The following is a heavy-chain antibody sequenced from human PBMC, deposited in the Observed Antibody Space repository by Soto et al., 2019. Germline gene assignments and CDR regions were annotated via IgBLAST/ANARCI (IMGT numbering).Heavy chain of an antibody. CDR3: ARGSGYYYDSSGYYPNY. V-gene: IGHV5-51*01. D-gene: IGHD3-22*01. CDR2: IYPGDSDT. CDR1: GYSFTSYW. Sequence: PGEALKISCKGSGYSFTSYWIGGVRQMPGKGLEWMGIIYPGDSDTRYSPSFQGQVTISADKSISTAYLQWSSLKASDTAMYYCARGSGYYYDSSGYYPNYWGQGTLVTVSS. J-gene: IGHJ4*02.